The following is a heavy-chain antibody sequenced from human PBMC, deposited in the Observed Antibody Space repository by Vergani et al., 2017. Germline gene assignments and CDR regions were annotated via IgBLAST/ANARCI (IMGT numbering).Heavy chain of an antibody. V-gene: IGHV3-23*01. Sequence: EGQLLESGEGLVQSGGSLRLSCAASGFAFSSYAMTWVRQGPGKGLEWVSGISRNGDTTYYADSVKGRFTISRDNSKSTLYLQMNSLRAEDTARYFCAKDGGLGSCDSIRCPPLLIDYVDVWGKGP. D-gene: IGHD2-2*01. J-gene: IGHJ6*03. CDR2: ISRNGDTT. CDR1: GFAFSSYA. CDR3: AKDGGLGSCDSIRCPPLLIDYVDV.